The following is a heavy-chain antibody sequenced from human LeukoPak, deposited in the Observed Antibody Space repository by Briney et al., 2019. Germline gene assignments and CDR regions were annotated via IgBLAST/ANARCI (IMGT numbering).Heavy chain of an antibody. CDR1: GFTFSNYG. CDR3: AKVALFSGYYPPFDY. D-gene: IGHD3-22*01. CDR2: ISYDGSNE. V-gene: IGHV3-30*18. Sequence: GRCLRLSCTGSGFTFSNYGMHWVRQAPGKGLEWVAVISYDGSNEYYADSVKGRFTISRDNSKNTLFLQMNSLRPEDTAVYHCAKVALFSGYYPPFDYWGQATLVTVSS. J-gene: IGHJ4*02.